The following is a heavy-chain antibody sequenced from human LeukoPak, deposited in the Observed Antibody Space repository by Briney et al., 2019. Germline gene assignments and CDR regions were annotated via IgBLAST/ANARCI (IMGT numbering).Heavy chain of an antibody. J-gene: IGHJ3*02. CDR3: ARGRGSGWRDAFDI. D-gene: IGHD6-19*01. Sequence: SETLSLTCAVSGGSFSGYYWSWIRQPPGKGLEWIGEINHSGSTNYNPSLKSRVTISVDTSKNQFSLKLSSVTAADTAVYYCARGRGSGWRDAFDIWGQGTMVTVSS. CDR1: GGSFSGYY. CDR2: INHSGST. V-gene: IGHV4-34*01.